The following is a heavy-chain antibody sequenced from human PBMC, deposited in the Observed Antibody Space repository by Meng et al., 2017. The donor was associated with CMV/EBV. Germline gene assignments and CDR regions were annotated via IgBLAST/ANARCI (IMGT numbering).Heavy chain of an antibody. CDR2: IETDGSRT. J-gene: IGHJ5*02. Sequence: FTFRNYGMNWVRQAPGKGLEWVSTIETDGSRTWYADSVKGRFTISRDNVKNTLYLQMNSLGAEDTALYYCARKEFTIAVAGNNFFGPWGQGTLVTVSS. CDR1: FTFRNYG. V-gene: IGHV3-23*05. D-gene: IGHD6-19*01. CDR3: ARKEFTIAVAGNNFFGP.